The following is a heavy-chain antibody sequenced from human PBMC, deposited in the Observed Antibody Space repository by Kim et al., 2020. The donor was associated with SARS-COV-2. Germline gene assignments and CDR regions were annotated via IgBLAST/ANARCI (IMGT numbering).Heavy chain of an antibody. CDR3: ARAGPRLVRNGGYCTNGVCPRAFDI. V-gene: IGHV1-2*06. CDR2: INPNSGGT. Sequence: ASVKVSCKASGYTFTGYYMHWVRQAPGQGLEWMGRINPNSGGTNYAQKFQGRVTMTRDTSISTAYMELSRLRSDDTAVYYCARAGPRLVRNGGYCTNGVCPRAFDIWGQGTMVTVSS. CDR1: GYTFTGYY. D-gene: IGHD2-8*01. J-gene: IGHJ3*02.